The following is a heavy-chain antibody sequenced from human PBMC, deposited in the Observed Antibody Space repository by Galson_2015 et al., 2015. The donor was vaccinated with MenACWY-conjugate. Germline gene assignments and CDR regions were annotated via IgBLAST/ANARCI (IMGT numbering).Heavy chain of an antibody. V-gene: IGHV3-7*01. CDR1: GFTFSNFW. D-gene: IGHD3-10*01. J-gene: IGHJ4*02. CDR3: ARERWVRGVFFDQ. Sequence: LRLSCAASGFTFSNFWMSWVRQAPGKKLEWVASIKQDGSEKYLVDSVEGRFTISRDNAENSLFLQMNSLRAEDTAVYYCARERWVRGVFFDQWGQGTLVTVSS. CDR2: IKQDGSEK.